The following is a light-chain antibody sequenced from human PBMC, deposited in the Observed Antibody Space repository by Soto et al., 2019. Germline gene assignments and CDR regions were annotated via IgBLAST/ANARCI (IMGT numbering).Light chain of an antibody. J-gene: IGKJ4*01. V-gene: IGKV3-20*01. CDR2: GAS. CDR3: QRYGYSPGLA. CDR1: QSVSSY. Sequence: EIVFTQSPATLALSPGARATLSCRATQSVSSYLAWYQQKPAQAPRLXIYGASSRANGIPDRFSGSGSGTDLTLTISRLEPEDFAVYFYQRYGYSPGLACGGGTKVDIK.